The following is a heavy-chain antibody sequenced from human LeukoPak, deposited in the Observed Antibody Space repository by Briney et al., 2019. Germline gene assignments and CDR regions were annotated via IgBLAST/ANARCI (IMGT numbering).Heavy chain of an antibody. V-gene: IGHV4-4*02. D-gene: IGHD2-2*01. Sequence: SGTLSLTCAVSGGSISSSYWWSWIRQPPGKGLEWIGEIYHSGSTNYNLSLKSRVTISVDKSKNQFSLKLNSVTAADTAVYYCARDYCTSTTCPNWFDPWGQGTLVTVYS. J-gene: IGHJ5*02. CDR1: GGSISSSYW. CDR2: IYHSGST. CDR3: ARDYCTSTTCPNWFDP.